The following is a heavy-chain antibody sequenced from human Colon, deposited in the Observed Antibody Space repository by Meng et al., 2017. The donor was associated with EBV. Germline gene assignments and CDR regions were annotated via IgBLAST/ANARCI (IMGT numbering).Heavy chain of an antibody. Sequence: GAEVKKPGESLKISCKGSGYNFTIYWIGWVRQLPGKGLDWMGIVYPGDSDTRYSPSFQGQVTFSADKSISTAYLQWSSLKASDTAMYYCARVSRYGDYADYWGQGTLVTVFS. CDR1: GYNFTIYW. CDR2: VYPGDSDT. D-gene: IGHD4-17*01. V-gene: IGHV5-51*03. J-gene: IGHJ4*02. CDR3: ARVSRYGDYADY.